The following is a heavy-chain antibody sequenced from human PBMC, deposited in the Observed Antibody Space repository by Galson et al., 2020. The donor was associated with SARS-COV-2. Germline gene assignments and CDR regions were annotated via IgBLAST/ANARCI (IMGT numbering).Heavy chain of an antibody. V-gene: IGHV1-18*01. CDR2: LSAYNGKA. D-gene: IGHD1-26*01. Sequence: ASVKVSCKAPGYTFPNYAITWVRQAPGQGLEWMGWLSAYNGKANYAPQFQGRVTMTTDTSTSTADMELRSLRSDDTAVYYCAKTNSGSPLCNAFDVWGQGTMVTVSS. CDR1: GYTFPNYA. CDR3: AKTNSGSPLCNAFDV. J-gene: IGHJ3*01.